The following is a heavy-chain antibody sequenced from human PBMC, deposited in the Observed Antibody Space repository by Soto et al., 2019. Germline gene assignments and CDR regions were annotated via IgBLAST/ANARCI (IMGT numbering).Heavy chain of an antibody. V-gene: IGHV1-8*01. Sequence: ASVKVSCKASGYTFTSYDINWWRQSAGQGLEWMGWMNPKSGNTGYAQKFQGRVTMTRNTSISTAYMELSSLRSEDTAVYYCARGYRIAAAGILGYWGQGTLVTVSS. CDR2: MNPKSGNT. J-gene: IGHJ4*02. D-gene: IGHD6-13*01. CDR3: ARGYRIAAAGILGY. CDR1: GYTFTSYD.